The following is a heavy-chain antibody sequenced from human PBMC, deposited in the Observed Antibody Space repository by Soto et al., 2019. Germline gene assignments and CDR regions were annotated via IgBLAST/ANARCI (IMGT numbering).Heavy chain of an antibody. V-gene: IGHV3-30-3*01. CDR3: ARDAAIVGATGRPFFDY. D-gene: IGHD1-26*01. CDR2: ISYDGSNK. Sequence: QVQLVESGGGVVQPGRSLRLSCAASGFTFSSYAMHWVRQAPGKGLEWVAVISYDGSNKYYADSVKGRFTISRDNSKNTLYLQMNSLRAEDTAVYYGARDAAIVGATGRPFFDYWGQGTLVTASS. CDR1: GFTFSSYA. J-gene: IGHJ4*02.